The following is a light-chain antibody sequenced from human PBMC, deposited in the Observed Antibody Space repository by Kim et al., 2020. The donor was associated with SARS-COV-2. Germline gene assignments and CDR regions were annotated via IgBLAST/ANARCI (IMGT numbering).Light chain of an antibody. CDR2: LNSDGSH. Sequence: VKLTWTLGMGHSSYAIAWHQQQPGKGPRYLMKLNSDGSHSKGDGIPDRFSGSSSGAERYLTIASLQSEDEADYYCQTWGTGMNWVFGGGTQLTVL. V-gene: IGLV4-69*01. CDR3: QTWGTGMNWV. CDR1: MGHSSYA. J-gene: IGLJ3*02.